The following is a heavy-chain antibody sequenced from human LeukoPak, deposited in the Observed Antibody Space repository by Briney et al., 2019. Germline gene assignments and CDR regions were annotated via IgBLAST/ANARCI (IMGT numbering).Heavy chain of an antibody. Sequence: PGGSLRLSCAASTFTFSNYWMHWVRQAPGKGLVWVSRINGDGSSTRYADSVKGRFTISRDNAKNAVYMEMNSLRVEDTAVYYCARDRGWDGYGYAFLDYWGQGSLVTVSP. CDR3: ARDRGWDGYGYAFLDY. V-gene: IGHV3-74*01. J-gene: IGHJ4*02. CDR2: INGDGSST. CDR1: TFTFSNYW. D-gene: IGHD5-12*01.